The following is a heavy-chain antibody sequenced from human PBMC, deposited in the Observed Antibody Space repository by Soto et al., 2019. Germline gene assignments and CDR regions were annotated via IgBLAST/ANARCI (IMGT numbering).Heavy chain of an antibody. CDR2: ISGSGGST. CDR3: AKDRLISGWGAYYYYGMDV. V-gene: IGHV3-23*01. J-gene: IGHJ6*02. Sequence: GGSLRLSCAASGFTFSSYAMSWVRQAPGKGLEWVSGISGSGGSTYYAASVKGRFTISRDNSKNTLYLQMNSLLSEDTAVYYCAKDRLISGWGAYYYYGMDVLGQGTPVTVSS. CDR1: GFTFSSYA. D-gene: IGHD6-19*01.